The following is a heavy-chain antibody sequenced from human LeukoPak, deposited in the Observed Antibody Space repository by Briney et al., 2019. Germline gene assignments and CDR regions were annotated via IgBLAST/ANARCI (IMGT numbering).Heavy chain of an antibody. D-gene: IGHD2-15*01. CDR2: IYYSGST. V-gene: IGHV4-39*01. Sequence: SSETLSLTYTVSGGSISSSSYYWGWIRQPPGKGLEWIGSIYYSGSTYYNPSLKSRVTISVDTSKNQFSLKLSSVTAADTAVYYCARHYPRYCSGGSCYDPVYFDYWGQGTLVTVSS. J-gene: IGHJ4*02. CDR3: ARHYPRYCSGGSCYDPVYFDY. CDR1: GGSISSSSYY.